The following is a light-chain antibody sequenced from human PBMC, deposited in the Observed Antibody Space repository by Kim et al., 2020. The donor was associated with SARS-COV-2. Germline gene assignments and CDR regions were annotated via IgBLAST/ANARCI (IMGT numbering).Light chain of an antibody. J-gene: IGLJ2*01. CDR1: RLSSYY. V-gene: IGLV3-19*01. CDR2: GKN. CDR3: NSRDSNDNVV. Sequence: VAVGQTVRITYQEDRLSSYYATEYQKKPEQALLLFIYGKNNRPSGIPDRFSCSSSGNTASLTITGTQAGDEADYYCNSRDSNDNVVFGGGTQLTVL.